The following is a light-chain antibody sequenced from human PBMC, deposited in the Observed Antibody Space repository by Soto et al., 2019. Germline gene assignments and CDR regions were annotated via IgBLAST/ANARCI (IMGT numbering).Light chain of an antibody. V-gene: IGLV2-8*01. Sequence: QSVLTQPPSASGSFGQSVTISCTGTSSDVGSYNYVSWYQQHPGKAPKLMIYEVSERPSGVPDRFSGSKSGNTASLTVSGLQADDEADYYCSSYSGTNYQYVFGTGTKVTVL. CDR3: SSYSGTNYQYV. J-gene: IGLJ1*01. CDR1: SSDVGSYNY. CDR2: EVS.